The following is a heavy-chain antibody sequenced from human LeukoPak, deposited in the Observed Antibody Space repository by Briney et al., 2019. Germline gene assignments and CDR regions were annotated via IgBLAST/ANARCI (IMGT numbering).Heavy chain of an antibody. Sequence: PSETLSLTCTVSGGSISSSSYYWGWIRQPPGKGLEWIGYIYYSGSTNYNPSLKSRVTISVDTSKNQFSLKLSSVTAADTAVYYCARDLYGGYGDWFDPWGQGTLVTVSS. CDR1: GGSISSSSYY. CDR2: IYYSGST. CDR3: ARDLYGGYGDWFDP. J-gene: IGHJ5*02. V-gene: IGHV4-61*01. D-gene: IGHD5-12*01.